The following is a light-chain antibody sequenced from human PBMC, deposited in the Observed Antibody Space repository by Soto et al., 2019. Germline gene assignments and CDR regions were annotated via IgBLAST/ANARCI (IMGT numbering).Light chain of an antibody. CDR3: QQYGSSIT. Sequence: EIVLTQSPGTLSFSPGERSTLSCRSSQSFSSSYLSCYQQKPFHSPSLLIYFASSRATGISDRFSGSGSGTDFTLTISRLEPEDFAVYYCQQYGSSITFGPGTKVDIK. CDR1: QSFSSSY. J-gene: IGKJ3*01. V-gene: IGKV3-20*01. CDR2: FAS.